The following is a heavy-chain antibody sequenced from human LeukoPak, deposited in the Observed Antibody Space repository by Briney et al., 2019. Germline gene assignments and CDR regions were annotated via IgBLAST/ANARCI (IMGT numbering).Heavy chain of an antibody. CDR2: ISSRGSTI. Sequence: PRGSLRLSCAASGFTFSSYEMNWVRQAPGKGLEWVSYISSRGSTIYYADSVKGRFTISRDNAKNSLYLQMNSLRAEDTAVYYCARGSYYYDSSGYRFPHFDYWGQGTLVTVSP. J-gene: IGHJ4*02. CDR1: GFTFSSYE. D-gene: IGHD3-22*01. CDR3: ARGSYYYDSSGYRFPHFDY. V-gene: IGHV3-48*03.